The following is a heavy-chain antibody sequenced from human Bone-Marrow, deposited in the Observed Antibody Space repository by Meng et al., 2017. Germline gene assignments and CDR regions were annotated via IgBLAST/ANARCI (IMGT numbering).Heavy chain of an antibody. CDR3: GKQYSGSYEY. CDR2: ITGSGGST. CDR1: GFTFSSYA. Sequence: EVLLVEAGGVMVQPGGSLCPSWASSGFTFSSYARGWVRQAPGKGLEWLSAITGSGGSTYYADSVKGRFTISRDNSKNTLYLQMNSLRAEDTAIYYCGKQYSGSYEYWGQGTLVTVSS. V-gene: IGHV3-23*04. D-gene: IGHD1-26*01. J-gene: IGHJ4*02.